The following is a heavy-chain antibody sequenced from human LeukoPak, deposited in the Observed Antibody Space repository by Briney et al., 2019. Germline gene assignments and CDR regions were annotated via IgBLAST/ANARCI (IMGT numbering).Heavy chain of an antibody. CDR1: GFTFSSYW. J-gene: IGHJ4*02. Sequence: GGSLRLSCAASGFTFSSYWMSWVRQAPGKGLEWVANIKQDGSEKYYVDSVKGRFTISRDNAKNSLYLQMNSLRAEDTAVYYCATPLDYYDRSDSHQGGDWGQGTLVTVSS. V-gene: IGHV3-7*03. CDR2: IKQDGSEK. D-gene: IGHD3-22*01. CDR3: ATPLDYYDRSDSHQGGD.